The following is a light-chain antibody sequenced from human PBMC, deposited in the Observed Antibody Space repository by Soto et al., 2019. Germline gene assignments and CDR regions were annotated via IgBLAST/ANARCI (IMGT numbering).Light chain of an antibody. CDR1: SSNIGAGYD. V-gene: IGLV1-40*01. J-gene: IGLJ1*01. Sequence: QSVLTHPPSVSGAPGQRVTISCTGSSSNIGAGYDVHWYQQLPGTAPKLLIFGNGNRPSGVPDRFSGSKSDTSASLAITGLQAEDEADYYCQTYDRSLSGLFVFGTGTKLTVL. CDR2: GNG. CDR3: QTYDRSLSGLFV.